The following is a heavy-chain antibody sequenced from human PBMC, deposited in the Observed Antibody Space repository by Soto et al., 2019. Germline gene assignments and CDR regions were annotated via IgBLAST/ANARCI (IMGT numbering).Heavy chain of an antibody. D-gene: IGHD4-4*01. CDR1: GGSVNSGNYY. V-gene: IGHV4-34*01. Sequence: QVQLQQWGAGLLKPSETLSLTCAVSGGSVNSGNYYWSWIRQPPGKGLEWMGAMSHSGGTHFNPSTYNRATISVDASNNQFSLKMNSVTAADSALYDCARVERGTTTTDVDDFDIWGPGTLVTVSS. J-gene: IGHJ3*02. CDR3: ARVERGTTTTDVDDFDI. CDR2: MSHSGGT.